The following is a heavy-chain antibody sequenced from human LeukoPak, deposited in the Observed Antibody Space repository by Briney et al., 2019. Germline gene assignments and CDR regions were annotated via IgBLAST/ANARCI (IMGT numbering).Heavy chain of an antibody. Sequence: GGSLRLSCAASGFNFPDYYLTWLRQAPGKGPEWLSYISGGSSGTGYADSVKGRFTISRDNAKNSLYLEMNNLRADDPAVYYRARRGTTYCTVDSCNPNWFDPWGRGTLVTVSS. V-gene: IGHV3-11*03. CDR3: ARRGTTYCTVDSCNPNWFDP. D-gene: IGHD2-8*02. J-gene: IGHJ5*02. CDR2: ISGGSSGT. CDR1: GFNFPDYY.